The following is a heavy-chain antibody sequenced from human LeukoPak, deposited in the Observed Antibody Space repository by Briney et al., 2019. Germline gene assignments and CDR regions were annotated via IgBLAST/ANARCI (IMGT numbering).Heavy chain of an antibody. D-gene: IGHD3-22*01. V-gene: IGHV4-39*02. CDR1: GGSISSSSYY. CDR2: IYYSGGS. CDR3: ARDRYYDSSGYEAFDI. J-gene: IGHJ3*02. Sequence: PSETLSLTCTVSGGSISSSSYYWGWIRQPPGKGLEWIGSIYYSGGSYYNPSLKSRVTISVHTSKNQFSLKLSSVTAADTAVYYCARDRYYDSSGYEAFDIWGQGTMVTVSS.